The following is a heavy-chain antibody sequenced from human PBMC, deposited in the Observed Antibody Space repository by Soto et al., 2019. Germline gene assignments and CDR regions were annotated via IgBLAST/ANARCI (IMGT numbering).Heavy chain of an antibody. CDR3: ARGLAEYIAAPGTGNDYYYSDV. J-gene: IGHJ6*03. CDR1: GGSFSDYY. CDR2: INHSGST. Sequence: SETLSLTCAVYGGSFSDYYWSWIRQPPGKGLEWIGEINHSGSTNYNPSLKSRVTISVDTSKNQFSLKLSSVTAADTAVYYCARGLAEYIAAPGTGNDYYYSDVWGKGTTVTVS. V-gene: IGHV4-34*01. D-gene: IGHD6-13*01.